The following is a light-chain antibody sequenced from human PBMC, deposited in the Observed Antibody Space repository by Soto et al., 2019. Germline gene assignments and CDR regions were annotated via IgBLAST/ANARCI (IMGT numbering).Light chain of an antibody. CDR3: SSYTSSSTYV. V-gene: IGLV2-14*01. CDR2: EVS. CDR1: SSDVGGYNY. J-gene: IGLJ1*01. Sequence: QSALTQPASVSGSPGQSITISCTGTSSDVGGYNYVSWYQQHPGKAPKLMIYEVSNRPSGVSNCFSGSKSGNTASLTISGLQAEDEADYYCSSYTSSSTYVFGTGTKV.